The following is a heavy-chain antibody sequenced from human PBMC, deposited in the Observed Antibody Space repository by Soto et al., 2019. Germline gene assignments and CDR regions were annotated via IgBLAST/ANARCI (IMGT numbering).Heavy chain of an antibody. CDR3: ARAAYGEYWFDP. CDR1: GFTFSAYW. J-gene: IGHJ5*02. CDR2: KNGAGRTT. V-gene: IGHV3-74*01. Sequence: EVQLVESGGGVVPPGGSLRLSCAASGFTFSAYWMHWVRQAPGKGLMWVSRKNGAGRTTSYAESVKGRLAISRENAKNTLYLQMNSLRAEETAVYYCARAAYGEYWFDPWGQGTLVTVSS. D-gene: IGHD4-17*01.